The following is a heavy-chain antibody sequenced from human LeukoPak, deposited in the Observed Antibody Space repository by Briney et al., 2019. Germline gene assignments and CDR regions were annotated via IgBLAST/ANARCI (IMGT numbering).Heavy chain of an antibody. Sequence: GGSLRLSCAASGFTFSSYAMHWVRQAPGKGLEWVAVISYDGSNKYYADSVKGRFTISRDNSKNTLYLQMNSLRAEDTAVYYCARDPNYYDSSGYDYWGQGTLVTVSS. CDR1: GFTFSSYA. J-gene: IGHJ4*02. CDR2: ISYDGSNK. D-gene: IGHD3-22*01. CDR3: ARDPNYYDSSGYDY. V-gene: IGHV3-30-3*01.